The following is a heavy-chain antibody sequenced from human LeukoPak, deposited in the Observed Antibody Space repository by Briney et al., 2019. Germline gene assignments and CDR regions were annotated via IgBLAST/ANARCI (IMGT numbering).Heavy chain of an antibody. J-gene: IGHJ4*02. V-gene: IGHV3-9*01. CDR2: ISWNSGSI. CDR1: GFTFDDYA. D-gene: IGHD6-13*01. Sequence: PGGSLRLSCAASGFTFDDYAMHWVRQAPGKGLEWVSGISWNSGSIGYADSVKGRFTISRNNAKNALYLQINSLRAEDTALYYCAKAQPLDDWGQGTLVTVSS. CDR3: AKAQPLDD.